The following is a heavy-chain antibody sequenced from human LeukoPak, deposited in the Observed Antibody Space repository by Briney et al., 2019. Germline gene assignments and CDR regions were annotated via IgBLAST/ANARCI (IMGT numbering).Heavy chain of an antibody. CDR3: ASGPHDSSYLDD. V-gene: IGHV3-30*03. J-gene: IGHJ4*02. CDR1: GFTFSSYG. Sequence: GRSLRLSCAASGFTFSSYGMHWVRQVPGKGLEWVAVISYDGSNKYYADSVKGRFTISRDNSKNTLYLQMNSLRAEDTAVYHCASGPHDSSYLDDWGQGTLVTVSS. CDR2: ISYDGSNK. D-gene: IGHD3-22*01.